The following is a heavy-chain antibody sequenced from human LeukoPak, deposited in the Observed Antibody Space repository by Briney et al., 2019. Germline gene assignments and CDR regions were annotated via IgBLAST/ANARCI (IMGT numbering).Heavy chain of an antibody. V-gene: IGHV4-39*01. CDR3: ARLPRGGNWFDP. Sequence: TLSSYAMTWVRQPPGKRLEWIGTIYHSGSTYYSPSLKSRVTISVDTSKNQFSLKLSSVTAADTAMYYCARLPRGGNWFDPWGQGTLVTVSS. CDR1: TLSSYA. D-gene: IGHD5-12*01. CDR2: IYHSGST. J-gene: IGHJ5*02.